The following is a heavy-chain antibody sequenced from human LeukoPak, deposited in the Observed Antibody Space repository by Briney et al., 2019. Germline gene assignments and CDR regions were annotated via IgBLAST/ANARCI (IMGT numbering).Heavy chain of an antibody. D-gene: IGHD1/OR15-1a*01. V-gene: IGHV3-21*01. CDR2: ISSSSSYI. CDR1: GFTFSSYS. CDR3: AKSRLWNIDY. Sequence: GGSLRLSCAASGFTFSSYSMNWVRQAPGKGLEWVSSISSSSSYIYYADSVKGRFTISRDNAKNSLYLQMNSLRAEDTAVYYCAKSRLWNIDYWGQGTLVTVSS. J-gene: IGHJ4*02.